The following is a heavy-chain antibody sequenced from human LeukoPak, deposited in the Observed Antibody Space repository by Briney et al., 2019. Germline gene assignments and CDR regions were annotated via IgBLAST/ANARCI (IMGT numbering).Heavy chain of an antibody. Sequence: GGSLRLSCAASGFTFSDYFMSWIRQAPGKGLEWVSDISSSTSYTNYADSVKGRFTISRDNSKNTLYLQMNSLRAEDTAVYYCARDSYGMDVWGQGTTVTVSS. V-gene: IGHV3-11*06. CDR2: ISSSTSYT. J-gene: IGHJ6*02. CDR3: ARDSYGMDV. CDR1: GFTFSDYF.